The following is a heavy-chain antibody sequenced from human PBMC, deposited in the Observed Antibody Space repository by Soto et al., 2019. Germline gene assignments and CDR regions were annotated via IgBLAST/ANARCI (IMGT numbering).Heavy chain of an antibody. Sequence: GGSLRLSCTASGFTFGDYAMSWFRQAPGKGLEWVGFIRSKAYGGTTEYAASVKGRFTISRDDSKSIAYLQMNSLKTEDTAVNYCTRDRTYYYDSSGYHAAYWGQGTLVTVSS. CDR3: TRDRTYYYDSSGYHAAY. J-gene: IGHJ4*02. D-gene: IGHD3-22*01. V-gene: IGHV3-49*03. CDR2: IRSKAYGGTT. CDR1: GFTFGDYA.